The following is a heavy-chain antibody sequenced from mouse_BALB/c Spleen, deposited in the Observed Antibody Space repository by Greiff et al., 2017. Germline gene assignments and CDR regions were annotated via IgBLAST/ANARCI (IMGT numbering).Heavy chain of an antibody. D-gene: IGHD2-10*01. CDR1: GFTFSSFG. CDR3: ARGSYYGNYYYAMDY. CDR2: ISSGSSTI. V-gene: IGHV5-17*02. J-gene: IGHJ4*01. Sequence: EVKLVESGGGLVQPGGSRKLSCAASGFTFSSFGMHWVRQAPEKGLEWVAYISSGSSTIYYADTVKGRFTISRDNPKNTLFLQMTSLRSEDTAMYYCARGSYYGNYYYAMDYWGQGTSVTVSS.